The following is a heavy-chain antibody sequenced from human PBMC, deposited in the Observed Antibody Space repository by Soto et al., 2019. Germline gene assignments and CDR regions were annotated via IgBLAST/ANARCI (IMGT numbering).Heavy chain of an antibody. CDR1: GYTFTSYY. CDR2: INPSGDST. D-gene: IGHD2-2*01. J-gene: IGHJ5*02. V-gene: IGHV1-46*01. Sequence: GASVKVSCKASGYTFTSYYMHWVRQAPGQGLEWMGIINPSGDSTSYAQKFQGRVTMTRDTSTSTVYMELSSLRSEDTAVYYCARESSVVVPAARGNWFDPWGQGTLVTVSS. CDR3: ARESSVVVPAARGNWFDP.